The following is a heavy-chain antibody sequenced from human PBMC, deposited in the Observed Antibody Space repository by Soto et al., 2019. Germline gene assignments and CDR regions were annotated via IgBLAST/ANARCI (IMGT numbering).Heavy chain of an antibody. V-gene: IGHV3-30-3*01. CDR1: GFTFSSYA. D-gene: IGHD3-3*01. J-gene: IGHJ4*02. CDR3: ARDKRLLLEWLLSGLDY. Sequence: PGGSLRLSCAASGFTFSSYAMHWVRQAPGKGLEWVAVISYDGSNKYYADSVKGRFTISRDNSKNTLYLQMNSLRAEDTAVYYCARDKRLLLEWLLSGLDYWGQGTLVTVSS. CDR2: ISYDGSNK.